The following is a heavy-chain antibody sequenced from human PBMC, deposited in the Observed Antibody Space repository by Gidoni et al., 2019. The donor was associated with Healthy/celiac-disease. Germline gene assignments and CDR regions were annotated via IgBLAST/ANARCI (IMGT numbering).Heavy chain of an antibody. CDR1: VGTVSSYY. V-gene: IGHV1-69*04. CDR3: ARDTQLDLFDY. J-gene: IGHJ4*02. CDR2: IIPILGIA. D-gene: IGHD6-13*01. Sequence: HVQLVPSGAEVKKPGSSVKVSCKTSVGTVSSYYISWVRQAPGPVLEWMGRIIPILGIANYAQKFQGRVTITADKSTSTAYMELSSLRSEDKAVYYCARDTQLDLFDYWGQGTLVTVSS.